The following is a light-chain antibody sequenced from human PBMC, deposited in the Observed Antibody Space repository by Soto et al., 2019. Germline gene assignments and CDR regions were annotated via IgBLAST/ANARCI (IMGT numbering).Light chain of an antibody. V-gene: IGKV3-20*01. J-gene: IGKJ1*01. Sequence: EIVLTQSPATLSLSPGERATLSCRASQSVSGYLAWYQQKPGQAPRLLIYDASNRATGIPDRFSGSGSGTDFTLTISRLEPEDFAVYYCQQYGSSGTFGQGTKVAI. CDR2: DAS. CDR3: QQYGSSGT. CDR1: QSVSGY.